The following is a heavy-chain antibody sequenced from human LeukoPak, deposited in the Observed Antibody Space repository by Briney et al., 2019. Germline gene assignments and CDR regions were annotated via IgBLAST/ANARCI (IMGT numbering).Heavy chain of an antibody. D-gene: IGHD3-22*01. J-gene: IGHJ4*02. CDR1: GSTFSSYS. V-gene: IGHV3-21*01. CDR2: ISSSSSYI. Sequence: GGSLRLSCAASGSTFSSYSMNWVRQAPGKGLEWVSSISSSSSYIYYADSVKGRFTISRDNAKNSLYLQMNSLGAEDTAVYYCATQPYYYDSSGYYWGQGTLVTVSS. CDR3: ATQPYYYDSSGYY.